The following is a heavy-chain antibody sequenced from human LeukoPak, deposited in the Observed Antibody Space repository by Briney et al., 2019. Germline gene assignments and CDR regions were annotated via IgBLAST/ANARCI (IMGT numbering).Heavy chain of an antibody. V-gene: IGHV3-21*01. CDR2: ISSSSTYI. Sequence: GGSLRLSCAASGFSFSSYSMNWVRQAPGRGLEWVSSISSSSTYIYYADSVKGRFTISRDNAKNSLYLQMNSLRAEDTAVYYCAELGITMIGGVWGKGTTVTISS. CDR3: AELGITMIGGV. D-gene: IGHD3-10*02. J-gene: IGHJ6*04. CDR1: GFSFSSYS.